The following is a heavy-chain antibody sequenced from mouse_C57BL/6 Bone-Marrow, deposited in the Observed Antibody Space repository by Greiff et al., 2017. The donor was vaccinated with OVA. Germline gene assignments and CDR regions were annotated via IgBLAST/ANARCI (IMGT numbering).Heavy chain of an antibody. J-gene: IGHJ3*01. Sequence: EVQLVESGPGLVKPSPSLSLTCSVTGYSITSGYYWNWIRQFPGNKLEWMGYISYDGSTNYNPSLKNRISITRDTSKTQFFLKLSSVTTEDTAKYYCARAGYPFAYWGQGTLVTVSA. CDR3: ARAGYPFAY. CDR2: ISYDGST. D-gene: IGHD2-2*01. CDR1: GYSITSGYY. V-gene: IGHV3-6*01.